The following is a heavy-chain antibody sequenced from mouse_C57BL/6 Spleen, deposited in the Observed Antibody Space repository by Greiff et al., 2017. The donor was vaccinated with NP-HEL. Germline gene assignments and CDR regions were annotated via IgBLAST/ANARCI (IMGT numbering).Heavy chain of an antibody. J-gene: IGHJ3*01. CDR3: AGYYEFAY. V-gene: IGHV1-22*01. CDR2: INPNNGGA. CDR1: GYTFTDYN. D-gene: IGHD2-3*01. Sequence: EVQLQQSGPELVKPGASVKMSCKASGYTFTDYNMHWVKQSHGKSLEWLGYINPNNGGASYNQKFKGKATLTVNKSSSTAYMELRSLTSEESAVYYCAGYYEFAYWGQGTLVTVSA.